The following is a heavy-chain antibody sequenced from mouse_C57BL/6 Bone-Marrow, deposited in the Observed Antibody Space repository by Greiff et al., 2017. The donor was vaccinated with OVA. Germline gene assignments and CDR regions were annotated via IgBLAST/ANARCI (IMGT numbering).Heavy chain of an antibody. D-gene: IGHD2-3*01. J-gene: IGHJ3*01. V-gene: IGHV6-3*01. CDR3: TDNDGYYPAWFAY. CDR1: GFTFSNYW. Sequence: DVMLVESGGGLVQPGGSMKLSCVASGFTFSNYWMNWVRQSPEKGLEWVAQIRLKSDNYATHYAESVKGRFTISRDDSKSSVYLQMNNLRAEDTGIYYCTDNDGYYPAWFAYWGQGTLVTVSA. CDR2: IRLKSDNYAT.